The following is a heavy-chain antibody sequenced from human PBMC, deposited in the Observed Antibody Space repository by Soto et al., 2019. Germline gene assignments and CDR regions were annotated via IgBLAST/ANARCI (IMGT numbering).Heavy chain of an antibody. D-gene: IGHD5-12*01. CDR1: GFSVSDYY. J-gene: IGHJ4*02. CDR3: ARVERRSSGYEDRGY. Sequence: GGSLRLSCAAAGFSVSDYYMSWIRQAPGKGLEWVSYISSSGSTIYYADSVKGRFTISRDNAKNSLYLQMNSLRAEDTAVYYCARVERRSSGYEDRGYWGQGTLVTVSS. V-gene: IGHV3-11*01. CDR2: ISSSGSTI.